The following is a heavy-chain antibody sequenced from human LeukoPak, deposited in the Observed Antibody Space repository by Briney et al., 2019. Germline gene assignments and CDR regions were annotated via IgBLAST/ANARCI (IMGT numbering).Heavy chain of an antibody. CDR2: IRYDGSNK. Sequence: PGGSLRLSCAASGFTFSSYGMHWVRKAPGKGLEWVAFIRYDGSNKYYADSVKGRFTISRDNSKNTLYLQMNSLRAADTAVYYCAKDFRHVYYYDSSGYVRGAFDIWGQGTMVTVSS. V-gene: IGHV3-30*02. CDR1: GFTFSSYG. D-gene: IGHD3-22*01. CDR3: AKDFRHVYYYDSSGYVRGAFDI. J-gene: IGHJ3*02.